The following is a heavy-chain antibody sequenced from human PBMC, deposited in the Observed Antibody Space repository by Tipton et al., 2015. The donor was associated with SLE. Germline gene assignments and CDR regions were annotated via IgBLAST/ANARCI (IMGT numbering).Heavy chain of an antibody. CDR3: AKARGLGFDY. J-gene: IGHJ4*02. CDR2: ISSSSSYI. D-gene: IGHD6-19*01. V-gene: IGHV3-21*04. Sequence: SLRLSCAASGFTFSSYSMNWVRQAPGKGLEWVSFISSSSSYIYYADSVKGRFTISRDSAKNSLYLQMNSLRAEDTAVYYCAKARGLGFDYWGQGTLVTVSS. CDR1: GFTFSSYS.